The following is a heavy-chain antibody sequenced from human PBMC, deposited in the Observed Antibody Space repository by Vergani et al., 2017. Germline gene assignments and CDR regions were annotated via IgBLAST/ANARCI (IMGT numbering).Heavy chain of an antibody. D-gene: IGHD3-9*01. CDR2: INPSGGHT. CDR3: ARGDYGILTGYRY. V-gene: IGHV1-46*03. CDR1: GYTFSNYY. Sequence: QVQVVQSGAEVKNSGASVKFSCKTSGYTFSNYYMHWVRQAPGQGLEWMGIINPSGGHTNYAQKFQGRVTMTRDTSTSTVYMELSSLRSEDTAIYYCARGDYGILTGYRYWGQGTPVTVSA. J-gene: IGHJ4*02.